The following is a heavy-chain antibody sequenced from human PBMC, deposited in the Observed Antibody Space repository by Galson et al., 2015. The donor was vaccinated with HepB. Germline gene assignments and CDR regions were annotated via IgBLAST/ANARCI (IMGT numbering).Heavy chain of an antibody. CDR3: AREAPVPPSTTSSNYHYYGMDV. D-gene: IGHD2-2*01. J-gene: IGHJ6*02. Sequence: SVKVSCKASGYTFTSYGINWVRQAPGQGLEWTGWISAYSGKTNYAQRLQGRVTLTTDTSTRTAYMDLRSLRSDDTAVYYCAREAPVPPSTTSSNYHYYGMDVWGQGTAVTVSS. V-gene: IGHV1-18*04. CDR2: ISAYSGKT. CDR1: GYTFTSYG.